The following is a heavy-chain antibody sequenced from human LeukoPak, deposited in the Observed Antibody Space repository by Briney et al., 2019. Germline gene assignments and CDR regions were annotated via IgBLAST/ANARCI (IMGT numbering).Heavy chain of an antibody. CDR3: ARVRQRTTAFDY. CDR2: IYSGGST. Sequence: GGSLRLSCAASGFTVSSNYMSWVRLAPGKGLEWVSVIYSGGSTYYADSVKGRFTISRDNSKNTLYLQMNSLRAEDTAVYYCARVRQRTTAFDYWGQGTLVTVSS. CDR1: GFTVSSNY. V-gene: IGHV3-53*01. D-gene: IGHD1-7*01. J-gene: IGHJ4*02.